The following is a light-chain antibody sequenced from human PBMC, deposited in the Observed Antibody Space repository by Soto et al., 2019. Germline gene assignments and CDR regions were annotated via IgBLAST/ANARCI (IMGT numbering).Light chain of an antibody. Sequence: EIVMTQSPATLSVSPGGRATLSCRAGQSVSSNLAWYQQKPGQAPRLLIYGASTRATGIPARFSGSGSGTEFTLTISSLQSEDFAVYYCQQYNNWPPYTFGQGTKLEIK. J-gene: IGKJ2*01. CDR2: GAS. V-gene: IGKV3-15*01. CDR1: QSVSSN. CDR3: QQYNNWPPYT.